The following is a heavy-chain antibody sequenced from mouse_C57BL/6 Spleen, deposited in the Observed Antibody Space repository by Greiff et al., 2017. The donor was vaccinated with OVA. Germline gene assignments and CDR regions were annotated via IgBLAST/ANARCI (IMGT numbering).Heavy chain of an antibody. CDR3: TTSITTVGFDY. J-gene: IGHJ2*01. D-gene: IGHD1-1*01. CDR1: GFNIKDDY. V-gene: IGHV14-4*01. Sequence: VQLQQSGAELVRPGASVKLSCTASGFNIKDDYMHWVKQRPEQGLEWIGWIDPENGDTEYASKFQGKATITADTSSNTAYLQLSSLTSEDTAVYYCTTSITTVGFDYWGQGTTLTVSS. CDR2: IDPENGDT.